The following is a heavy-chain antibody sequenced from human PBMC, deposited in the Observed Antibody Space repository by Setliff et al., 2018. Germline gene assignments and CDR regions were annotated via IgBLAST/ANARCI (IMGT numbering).Heavy chain of an antibody. Sequence: GGSLRLSCAASGFTFSSYGMHWVRQAPGKGLEWVAFIRYDGSNKYYADSVKGRFTISRDNAKNSLYLQMNSLRAEDTAVYYCAKDSLSGWSAVDYWGQGTLVTAPQ. CDR3: AKDSLSGWSAVDY. D-gene: IGHD6-19*01. CDR2: IRYDGSNK. CDR1: GFTFSSYG. J-gene: IGHJ4*02. V-gene: IGHV3-30*02.